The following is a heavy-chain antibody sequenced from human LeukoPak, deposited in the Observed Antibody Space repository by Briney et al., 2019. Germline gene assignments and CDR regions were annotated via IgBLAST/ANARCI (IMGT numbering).Heavy chain of an antibody. V-gene: IGHV4-34*01. J-gene: IGHJ3*02. CDR2: INHSGST. D-gene: IGHD3-3*01. CDR3: ASTIFGVVIITPDGAFDI. CDR1: GGSFSGYY. Sequence: SETLSLTCAVYGGSFSGYYWSWIHQPPGKGLEWIGEINHSGSTNYNPSLKSRVTISVDTSKNQFSLKLSSVTAADTAVYYCASTIFGVVIITPDGAFDIWGQATMVTVSS.